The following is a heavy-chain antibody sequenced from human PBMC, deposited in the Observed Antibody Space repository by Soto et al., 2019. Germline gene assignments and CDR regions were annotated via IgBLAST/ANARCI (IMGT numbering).Heavy chain of an antibody. CDR2: IDRSGST. D-gene: IGHD3-10*01. CDR3: ARGKTNYFFDL. J-gene: IGHJ4*02. Sequence: QLQLQESGSGLVKPSQTLSLTCVVSGGSISRGDFSWTWIRQPPGKGLEWVGYIDRSGSTYYNPSLKSPVSISLDKSKNQFSLNLTSVTAADTAVYYCARGKTNYFFDLWGQGHLVTVSS. V-gene: IGHV4-30-2*01. CDR1: GGSISRGDFS.